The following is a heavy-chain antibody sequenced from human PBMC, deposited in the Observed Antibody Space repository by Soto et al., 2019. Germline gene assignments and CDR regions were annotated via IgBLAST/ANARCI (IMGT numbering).Heavy chain of an antibody. CDR3: ARTGDPFREREPYPNWFDP. CDR1: GYTFTIYA. J-gene: IGHJ5*02. V-gene: IGHV1-3*01. Sequence: ASVKVSCKASGYTFTIYAMHWVRQAPGQRLEWMGWINAGNGNTKYSQKFQGRVTITRNTSASTAYMELSSLRSEDTAVYYCARTGDPFREREPYPNWFDPWGQGTLVTVSS. D-gene: IGHD1-1*01. CDR2: INAGNGNT.